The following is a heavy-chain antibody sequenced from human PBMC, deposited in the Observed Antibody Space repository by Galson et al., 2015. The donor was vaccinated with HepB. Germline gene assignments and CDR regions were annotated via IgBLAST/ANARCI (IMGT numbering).Heavy chain of an antibody. V-gene: IGHV3-7*03. CDR2: IKQDGSEK. Sequence: SLRLSCAASGFTFSTYWMSWVRQAPGMGLEWVANIKQDGSEKSYVDSVKGRFTISRDNAKNPLDLEVNSLRPEDTALYYRARNGDHHGSSTRYRSFDLWGRGTLVIVSS. CDR1: GFTFSTYW. D-gene: IGHD2-2*01. CDR3: ARNGDHHGSSTRYRSFDL. J-gene: IGHJ2*01.